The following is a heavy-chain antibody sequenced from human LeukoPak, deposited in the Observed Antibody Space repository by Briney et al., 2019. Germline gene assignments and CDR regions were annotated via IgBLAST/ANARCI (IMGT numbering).Heavy chain of an antibody. Sequence: GGSLRLSCAASGFTVSSNYMSWVRQAPGKGLEWVSVIHSGGSTYYADSVKGRFTISRDNSKNTVYLQMNSVRAEDTAMYYCVRDNSNPHWGQGTLVTVSS. CDR3: VRDNSNPH. D-gene: IGHD4-11*01. V-gene: IGHV3-53*01. CDR1: GFTVSSNY. J-gene: IGHJ4*02. CDR2: IHSGGST.